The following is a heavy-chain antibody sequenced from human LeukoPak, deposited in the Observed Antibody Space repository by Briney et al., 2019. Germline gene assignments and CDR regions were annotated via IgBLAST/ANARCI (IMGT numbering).Heavy chain of an antibody. CDR3: VRAYGSGSYGYGY. D-gene: IGHD3-10*01. CDR1: GFTFSSYA. Sequence: GGSLRLSCAASGFTFSSYAMSWVRQAPGKGLEWVSAISGSGGSTYYADSVEGRFTISRDNAKNSLYLQMNSLRAEDTAVYYCVRAYGSGSYGYGYWGQGTLVTVSS. V-gene: IGHV3-23*01. CDR2: ISGSGGST. J-gene: IGHJ4*02.